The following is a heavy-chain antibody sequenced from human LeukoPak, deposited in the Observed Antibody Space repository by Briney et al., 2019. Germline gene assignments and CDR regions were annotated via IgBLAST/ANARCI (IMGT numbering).Heavy chain of an antibody. Sequence: SQTLSLTCTVSGGSIYRNGYYWTWIRQHPGKGLEWIEYIYYSGSTYYNPSLKSRVSMSEDTSKNQFFLHLSSVTAADTAVYYCASAAGNWFDPWGPGTLVTVSS. CDR2: IYYSGST. D-gene: IGHD3-10*01. CDR3: ASAAGNWFDP. CDR1: GGSIYRNGYY. J-gene: IGHJ5*02. V-gene: IGHV4-31*03.